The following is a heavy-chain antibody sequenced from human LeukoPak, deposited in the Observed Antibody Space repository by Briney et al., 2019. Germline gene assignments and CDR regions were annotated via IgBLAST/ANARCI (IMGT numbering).Heavy chain of an antibody. CDR1: GYTFTSYG. Sequence: ASVKVSCKASGYTFTSYGISWVRQAPGQGLEWMGWISAYNGNTNYAQKLQGRVTMTTDTSTSTAYMELRSLRSDDTAVYYCARPASRYCSSTSCENYFDYWGQGTLVTVSS. CDR2: ISAYNGNT. V-gene: IGHV1-18*01. J-gene: IGHJ4*02. CDR3: ARPASRYCSSTSCENYFDY. D-gene: IGHD2-2*01.